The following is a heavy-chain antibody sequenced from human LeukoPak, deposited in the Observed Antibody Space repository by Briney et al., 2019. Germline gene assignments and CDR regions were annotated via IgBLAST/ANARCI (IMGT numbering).Heavy chain of an antibody. D-gene: IGHD3-10*01. CDR1: GFTFSSYA. Sequence: GGSLRLSCAASGFTFSSYAMHWVRQAPGKGLEWVVVISYDGSNKYYADSVKGRFTISRDNSKNTLYLQMNSLRAEDTAVYYCARGYYGSGSFEDVWGQGTTVTVSS. CDR2: ISYDGSNK. J-gene: IGHJ6*02. V-gene: IGHV3-30*04. CDR3: ARGYYGSGSFEDV.